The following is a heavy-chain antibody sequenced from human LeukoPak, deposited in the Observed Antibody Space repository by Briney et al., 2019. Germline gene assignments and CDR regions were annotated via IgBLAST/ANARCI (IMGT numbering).Heavy chain of an antibody. J-gene: IGHJ4*02. CDR3: ARVGYSGYDWRYYFDY. CDR1: GFTFSSYS. CDR2: ISSSSSYI. V-gene: IGHV3-21*01. Sequence: GGSLRLSCAASGFTFSSYSMNWVRQAPGKGLEWVTSISSSSSYIYYADSVKGRFNISRDNAKNSLYLQMNSLRAEDTAVYYCARVGYSGYDWRYYFDYWGQGTLVTVSS. D-gene: IGHD5-12*01.